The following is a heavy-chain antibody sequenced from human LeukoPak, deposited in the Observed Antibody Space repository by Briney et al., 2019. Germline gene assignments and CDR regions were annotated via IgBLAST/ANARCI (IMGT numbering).Heavy chain of an antibody. Sequence: GGSLRLSCEASGFTFSSHWMSWVRQAPGKGLEWVAIIKQDGSEKDYVDSVTGRFTISRDNAKNSLYLQMNSLRDEDTAVYYCARDASAWRYGMDVWGQGTTVTVSS. V-gene: IGHV3-7*01. CDR3: ARDASAWRYGMDV. D-gene: IGHD6-19*01. CDR1: GFTFSSHW. CDR2: IKQDGSEK. J-gene: IGHJ6*02.